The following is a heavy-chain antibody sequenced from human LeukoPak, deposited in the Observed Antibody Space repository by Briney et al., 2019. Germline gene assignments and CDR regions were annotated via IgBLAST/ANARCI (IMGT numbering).Heavy chain of an antibody. CDR3: ARDDLDC. Sequence: GGSLRLSCAAAGFTVSNSYMNWVRQAPGKGLEWVSVIFSGGSIYYADSVKGRFTISRDSSNNTLYLQMNTLRAEDTAVYYCARDDLDCWGQGTLVTVSS. CDR2: IFSGGSI. J-gene: IGHJ4*02. V-gene: IGHV3-66*01. CDR1: GFTVSNSY.